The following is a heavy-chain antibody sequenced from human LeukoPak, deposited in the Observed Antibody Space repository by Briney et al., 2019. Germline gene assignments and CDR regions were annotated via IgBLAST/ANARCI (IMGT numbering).Heavy chain of an antibody. CDR3: ARSAATWARYDY. CDR2: INPSGGST. CDR1: GYTFTSYY. V-gene: IGHV1-46*03. J-gene: IGHJ4*02. D-gene: IGHD2-15*01. Sequence: ASVKVSCKASGYTFTSYYMHWVRQAPGQGLEWMGIINPSGGSTSYAQKFQGRVTMTRDTSTSTAYMELSSLRSEDTAVYYCARSAATWARYDYWGQGALVTVSS.